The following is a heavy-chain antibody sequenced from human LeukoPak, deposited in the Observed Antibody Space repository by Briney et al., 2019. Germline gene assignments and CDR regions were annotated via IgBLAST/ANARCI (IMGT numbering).Heavy chain of an antibody. CDR3: ARKTDHQTGGDY. D-gene: IGHD1-1*01. Sequence: GGSLRLSRAASGFTFSSYAMSWVRQAPGKGLEWVSALSGSGGSTYYADSVKGRFTISRDNSKNSLFLQMSSLRVEDTAVYYCARKTDHQTGGDYWGQGTLVTVSS. CDR1: GFTFSSYA. CDR2: LSGSGGST. V-gene: IGHV3-23*01. J-gene: IGHJ4*02.